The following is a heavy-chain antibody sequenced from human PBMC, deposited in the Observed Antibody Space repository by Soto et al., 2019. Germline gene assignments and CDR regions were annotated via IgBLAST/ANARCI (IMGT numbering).Heavy chain of an antibody. CDR3: AHSREGGRYYYDSSGYSD. Sequence: QITLKESGPTLVKPTQTLTLTCTFSGFSLSTSGVDVGWIRQPPGKALEWLALIYWDDDKRYSPSLKSRLTITKDTSKNQVVLTMTNMDPVDTATYYCAHSREGGRYYYDSSGYSDWGQGTLVTVSS. J-gene: IGHJ4*02. CDR1: GFSLSTSGVD. D-gene: IGHD3-22*01. V-gene: IGHV2-5*02. CDR2: IYWDDDK.